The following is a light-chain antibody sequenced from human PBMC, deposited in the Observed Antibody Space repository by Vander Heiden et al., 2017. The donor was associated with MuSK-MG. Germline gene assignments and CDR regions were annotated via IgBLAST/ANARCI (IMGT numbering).Light chain of an antibody. CDR3: QQGNSFPIT. V-gene: IGKV1-12*01. CDR1: EDISDW. J-gene: IGKJ5*01. CDR2: SGT. Sequence: DVQMTQSPSSMSASVGDRVTITCRASEDISDWLAWYQQKPGKAPKLPIYSGTRLQSGVPTRFSGSGSGTHFTLTISGLEPEDFATYYCQQGNSFPITFGQGTRLEIK.